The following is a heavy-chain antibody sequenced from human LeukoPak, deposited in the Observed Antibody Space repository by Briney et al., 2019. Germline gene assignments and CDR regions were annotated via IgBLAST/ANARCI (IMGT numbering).Heavy chain of an antibody. D-gene: IGHD3-22*01. J-gene: IGHJ4*02. Sequence: ASVKVSCKASGYTFIDYYMHWVRQAPGQGLEWMGWIDPNSGATDYAQKFQGRVTMSRDTSISTAFMELSRLRSDDTAVYYCATNSGYYDSSGYSKAIDFWGQGNLVTVSS. CDR1: GYTFIDYY. CDR3: ATNSGYYDSSGYSKAIDF. CDR2: IDPNSGAT. V-gene: IGHV1-2*02.